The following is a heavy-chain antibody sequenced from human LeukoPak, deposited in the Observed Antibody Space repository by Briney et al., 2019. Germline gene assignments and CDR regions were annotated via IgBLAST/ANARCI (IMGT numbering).Heavy chain of an antibody. V-gene: IGHV3-48*04. Sequence: GGSLRLSCAASGFTFNTYSMNWVRQAPGKGLEWISYISESSDTIYYADSVKGRFTISRDNAMNTLFLQMNSLRAEDTAMYYCARDRYYIQDYWGQGTLVTVSS. J-gene: IGHJ4*02. D-gene: IGHD3-22*01. CDR3: ARDRYYIQDY. CDR1: GFTFNTYS. CDR2: ISESSDTI.